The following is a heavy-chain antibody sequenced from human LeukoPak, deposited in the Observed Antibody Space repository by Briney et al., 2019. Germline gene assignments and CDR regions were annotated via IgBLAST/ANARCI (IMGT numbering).Heavy chain of an antibody. V-gene: IGHV1-46*01. J-gene: IGHJ3*02. D-gene: IGHD4-23*01. CDR2: INPSGGST. CDR3: ARDLYGGNSGAFDI. Sequence: GASVKVSCKASGYTFTSYYMHWVRQAPGQGLEWMGMINPSGGSTSYAQNFQGRVTMTRDMSTSTVYMELSSLRSEDTAVYYCARDLYGGNSGAFDIWGQGTMVTVSS. CDR1: GYTFTSYY.